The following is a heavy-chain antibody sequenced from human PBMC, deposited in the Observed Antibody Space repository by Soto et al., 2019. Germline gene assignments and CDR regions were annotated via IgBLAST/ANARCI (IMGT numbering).Heavy chain of an antibody. CDR1: GGSISSSSYY. CDR2: IYYSGST. V-gene: IGHV4-39*01. D-gene: IGHD6-13*01. CDR3: ARLSTDSSSWYLDY. J-gene: IGHJ4*02. Sequence: QLQLQESGPGLVKPSETLSLTCTVSGGSISSSSYYWGWIRQPPGKGLEWIGSIYYSGSTYYNPSLKSRVTISVDTSKNQFSLKLSSVTAADTAVYYCARLSTDSSSWYLDYWGQGTLFTVSS.